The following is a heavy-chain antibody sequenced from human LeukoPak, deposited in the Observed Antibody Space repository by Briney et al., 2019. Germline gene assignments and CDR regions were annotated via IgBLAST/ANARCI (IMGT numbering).Heavy chain of an antibody. Sequence: GGSLRLSCAASGFTFISYSIHWVRQAPGKGLEWVAFIRYDGTNKYYADSVKGRFTISRDNSKNTLYLQMNSLRIEDSAMYFCAKQYCSGGSCYSGDFFDYWGQGTLVTVSS. CDR3: AKQYCSGGSCYSGDFFDY. CDR1: GFTFISYS. CDR2: IRYDGTNK. D-gene: IGHD2-15*01. J-gene: IGHJ4*02. V-gene: IGHV3-30*02.